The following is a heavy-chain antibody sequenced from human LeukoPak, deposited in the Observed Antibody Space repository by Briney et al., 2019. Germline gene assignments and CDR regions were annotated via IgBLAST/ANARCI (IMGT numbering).Heavy chain of an antibody. CDR1: GFTFSRIA. D-gene: IGHD1-1*01. V-gene: IGHV3-23*01. CDR2: IRSNGDTA. CDR3: AKGQELDDGVFDS. Sequence: GGSLRLSCAASGFTFSRIAMTWVRQAPGKGLECVSTIRSNGDTAYNAHSVRGRFAISRDNSKNALFLQMYSLRVEDTAIYYCAKGQELDDGVFDSWGQGTLVTVSS. J-gene: IGHJ4*02.